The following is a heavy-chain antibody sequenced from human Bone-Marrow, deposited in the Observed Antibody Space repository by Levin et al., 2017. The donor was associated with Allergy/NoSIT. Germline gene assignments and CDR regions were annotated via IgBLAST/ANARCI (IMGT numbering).Heavy chain of an antibody. J-gene: IGHJ6*03. Sequence: QPGGSLRLSCAASEFSFSSYGMHWVRQAPGKGLEWLAVISYDGRNKYYADSLQGRFTISRDNAKKTLFLQMSSLTTEDTAVYFCAQDVVTIFGVRENYMGVWGKGTMVTVSS. D-gene: IGHD3-3*01. V-gene: IGHV3-30*18. CDR2: ISYDGRNK. CDR3: AQDVVTIFGVRENYMGV. CDR1: EFSFSSYG.